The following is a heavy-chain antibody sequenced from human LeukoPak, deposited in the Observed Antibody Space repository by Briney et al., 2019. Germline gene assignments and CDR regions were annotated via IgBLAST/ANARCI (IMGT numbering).Heavy chain of an antibody. J-gene: IGHJ4*02. CDR3: ARGASRSFDY. V-gene: IGHV1-18*01. CDR2: ISGSNGNT. Sequence: ASVKVSCKASSYTFTRYGISWVRQAPGQGLEWMGWISGSNGNTNYAQKFQGRVSMTADTSTSTAYMELSSLRSDDTAVYYCARGASRSFDYWGQGTLVTVSS. D-gene: IGHD3-16*01. CDR1: SYTFTRYG.